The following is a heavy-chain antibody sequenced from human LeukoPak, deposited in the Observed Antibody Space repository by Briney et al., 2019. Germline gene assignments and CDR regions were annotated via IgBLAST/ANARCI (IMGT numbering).Heavy chain of an antibody. CDR2: IYTSGST. V-gene: IGHV4-4*07. CDR1: GGSISSYY. Sequence: PSETLSLTCTVSGGSISSYYWSWIRQPAGKGLEWIGRIYTSGSTNYNPSLKSQVTMSVDTSKNQFSLKLSSVTAADTAVYYCARDAFGEPPWGDYYYGMDVWGQGTTVTVSS. CDR3: ARDAFGEPPWGDYYYGMDV. J-gene: IGHJ6*02. D-gene: IGHD3-10*01.